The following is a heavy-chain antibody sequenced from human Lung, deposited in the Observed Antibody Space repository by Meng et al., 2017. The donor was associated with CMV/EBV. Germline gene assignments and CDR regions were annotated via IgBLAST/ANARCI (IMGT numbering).Heavy chain of an antibody. CDR2: LSHSGRT. CDR1: GGSIWGSKW. CDR3: ARGVHGDTHYYGMDV. Sequence: SETLSLXCDVSGGSIWGSKWWSWVRQSPGKGLEWLGELSHSGRTNYNPSLKRRVTISVDRSNNQFSLNLTSVTAADTALYYCARGVHGDTHYYGMDVWGQGXTVTVSS. J-gene: IGHJ6*02. D-gene: IGHD4-17*01. V-gene: IGHV4-4*02.